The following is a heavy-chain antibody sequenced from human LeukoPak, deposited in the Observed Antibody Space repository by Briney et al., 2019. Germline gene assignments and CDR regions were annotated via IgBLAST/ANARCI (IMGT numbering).Heavy chain of an antibody. CDR2: IWYDGSNK. J-gene: IGHJ4*02. D-gene: IGHD3-22*01. CDR3: ARNSDYDSSGYVGY. Sequence: GGSLRLSCAASGFAFSSYAISWVRQAPGKGLEWVAVIWYDGSNKYYADSVKGRFTISRDNSKNTLYLQMNSLRAEDTAVYYCARNSDYDSSGYVGYWGQGTLVTVSS. CDR1: GFAFSSYA. V-gene: IGHV3-33*08.